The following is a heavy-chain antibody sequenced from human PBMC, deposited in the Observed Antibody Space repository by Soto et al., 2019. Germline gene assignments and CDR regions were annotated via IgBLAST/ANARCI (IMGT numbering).Heavy chain of an antibody. D-gene: IGHD3-10*01. CDR3: ARDSYGSASY. CDR2: IYYSGST. Sequence: SETLSLTCTVSGGSISSYYWSWIRQPPGKGLEWIGYIYYSGSTNYNPSLKSRVTISVDTSKNQFSLKLSSVTAADTAVYYCARDSYGSASYWGQGTLVTVSS. CDR1: GGSISSYY. J-gene: IGHJ4*02. V-gene: IGHV4-59*01.